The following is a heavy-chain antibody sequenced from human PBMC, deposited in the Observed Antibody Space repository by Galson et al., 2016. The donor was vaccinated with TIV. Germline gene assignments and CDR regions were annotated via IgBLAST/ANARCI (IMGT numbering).Heavy chain of an antibody. J-gene: IGHJ2*01. V-gene: IGHV3-74*01. CDR1: GFSFGRYW. D-gene: IGHD2-8*02. CDR3: ARGPGYCNGGVCYSNWYFDL. Sequence: SLRLSCAASGFSFGRYWMHWVRQAPGKGLVWVSHINSDGTNTNFADSVKGRFDISRDNAKNTLDLQMNGLTADETAVYYCARGPGYCNGGVCYSNWYFDLWGRGTLLSVSS. CDR2: INSDGTNT.